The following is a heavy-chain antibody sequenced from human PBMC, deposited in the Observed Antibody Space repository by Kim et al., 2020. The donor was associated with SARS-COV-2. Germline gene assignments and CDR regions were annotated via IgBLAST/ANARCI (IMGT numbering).Heavy chain of an antibody. Sequence: NPSLKSRVTISVTTTKNQFSLRLSSVTAADTAVYYCASLIAAHAQTQFDYWGQGTLVTVSS. CDR3: ASLIAAHAQTQFDY. D-gene: IGHD6-6*01. V-gene: IGHV4-4*09. J-gene: IGHJ4*02.